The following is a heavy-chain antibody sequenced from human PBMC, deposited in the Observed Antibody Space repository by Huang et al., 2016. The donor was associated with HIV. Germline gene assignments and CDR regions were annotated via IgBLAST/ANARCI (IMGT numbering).Heavy chain of an antibody. Sequence: QVQLVQSAAEVKKPGSSVKVSCEASGGNFSIYALSWVRQAPGQVLEWMGGIIPVYGTTNDTQKVKVRVTVTVEESASTAYMELGSLRSDDTAVYYSERASGRIQHPGVYFDLWGRGTLVTVSS. CDR1: GGNFSIYA. J-gene: IGHJ2*01. D-gene: IGHD5-18*01. CDR3: ERASGRIQHPGVYFDL. CDR2: IIPVYGTT. V-gene: IGHV1-69*01.